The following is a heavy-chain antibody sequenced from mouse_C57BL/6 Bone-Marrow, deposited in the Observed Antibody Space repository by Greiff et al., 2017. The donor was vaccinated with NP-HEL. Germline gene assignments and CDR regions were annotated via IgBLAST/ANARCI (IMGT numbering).Heavy chain of an antibody. CDR3: ALLYYYDYDGDAMDY. CDR2: IHPSDSDT. V-gene: IGHV1-74*01. CDR1: GYTFTSYW. D-gene: IGHD2-4*01. J-gene: IGHJ4*01. Sequence: VQLQQPGAELVKPGASVKVSCKASGYTFTSYWMHWVKQRPGQGLEWIGRIHPSDSDTNYNKKFKGKGTLTVDKSSSTAYMQLSMLTSEDAAVYYCALLYYYDYDGDAMDYWGQGTSVTVSS.